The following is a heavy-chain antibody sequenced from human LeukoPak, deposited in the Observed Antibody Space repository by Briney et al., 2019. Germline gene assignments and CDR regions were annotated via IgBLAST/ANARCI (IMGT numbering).Heavy chain of an antibody. J-gene: IGHJ4*02. CDR1: GGSISSSSYY. D-gene: IGHD1-7*01. CDR2: MYYSGIT. V-gene: IGHV4-39*01. CDR3: ARSNWDSNVGIDY. Sequence: PSETLSLTCTVSGGSISSSSYYWGWIRQPAGKGLEWIGTMYYSGITYYNPSLKSRVTTSVDTSKNQFTLKVSSVTAADTAVYYCARSNWDSNVGIDYWGQGILVIVSS.